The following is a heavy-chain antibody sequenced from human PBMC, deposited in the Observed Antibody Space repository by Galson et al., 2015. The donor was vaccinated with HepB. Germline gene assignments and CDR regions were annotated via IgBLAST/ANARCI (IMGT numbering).Heavy chain of an antibody. Sequence: ETLSLTCTVSSGSISSSSFYWGWIRQPPGKGLEWIGSISYSGSTYYNPSLKSRVTMSVDTSKNQFSLKLSSVTAADTAVYYCASSIVATGWPPYYFDYWGQGTLVTASS. CDR1: SGSISSSSFY. CDR2: ISYSGST. J-gene: IGHJ4*02. CDR3: ASSIVATGWPPYYFDY. V-gene: IGHV4-39*07. D-gene: IGHD5-12*01.